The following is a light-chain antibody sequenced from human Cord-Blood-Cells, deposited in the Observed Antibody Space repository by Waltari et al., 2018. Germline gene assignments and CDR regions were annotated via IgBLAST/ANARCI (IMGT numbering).Light chain of an antibody. V-gene: IGKV3-11*01. CDR1: QSVSSY. Sequence: EIVLTQSPATLSLSPGERATLSCRASQSVSSYLASYQQKPGQAPRLLIYDASNRATGIPARFSGSGSGTDFTLTISSLEPEDFAVYYCQQRSNWPPVTFGPGTKVDIK. CDR3: QQRSNWPPVT. CDR2: DAS. J-gene: IGKJ3*01.